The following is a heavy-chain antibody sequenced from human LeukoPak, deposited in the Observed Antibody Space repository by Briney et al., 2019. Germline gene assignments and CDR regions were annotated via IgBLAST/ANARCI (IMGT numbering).Heavy chain of an antibody. J-gene: IGHJ4*02. V-gene: IGHV4-59*01. CDR3: ARSGGYSSSWSL. D-gene: IGHD6-13*01. CDR1: GGSISTYY. Sequence: PSETLSLTCTVSGGSISTYYWNWIRQPPGRGREWIGYIYYSGSTNYNPSLKSRVTISVDTSKNQFSLKLNSVTAADTAVYYCARSGGYSSSWSLWGQGTLVTVSS. CDR2: IYYSGST.